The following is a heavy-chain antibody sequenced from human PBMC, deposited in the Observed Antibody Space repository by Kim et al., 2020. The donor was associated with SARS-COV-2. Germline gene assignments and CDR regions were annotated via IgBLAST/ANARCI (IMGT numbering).Heavy chain of an antibody. CDR3: ARDIRFGELLVDY. V-gene: IGHV3-33*01. Sequence: YADSGEGRFTSSRDNSENTLYLQMNSLRAEDTAVYYCARDIRFGELLVDYWGQGTLVTVSS. J-gene: IGHJ4*02. D-gene: IGHD3-10*01.